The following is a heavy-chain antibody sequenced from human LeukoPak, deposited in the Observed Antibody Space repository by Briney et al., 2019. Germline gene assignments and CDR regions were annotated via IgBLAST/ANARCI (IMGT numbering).Heavy chain of an antibody. CDR3: ARIGISARGTNFHH. J-gene: IGHJ1*01. V-gene: IGHV1-2*02. D-gene: IGHD6-13*01. Sequence: ASVRVSCKTSGYSFIDYYIHWVRQAPGQGLEWMGWINSNSADTNYAQNFQGRVTMTRDTSISTAYMELSRLRSDDTALYYCARIGISARGTNFHHWGQGTLVTVSS. CDR1: GYSFIDYY. CDR2: INSNSADT.